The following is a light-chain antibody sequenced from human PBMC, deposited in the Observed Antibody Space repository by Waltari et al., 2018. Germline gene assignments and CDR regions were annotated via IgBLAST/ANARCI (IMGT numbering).Light chain of an antibody. Sequence: DIVMTQSPDSLAVSLGERATINGKHSQSVFHSSNNKNCLGWYQQKPGQSPKLLIYWASNRESGVPDRFSGSGSGTDFTLTISSLEAEDVAVYYCQQYYTIPWTFGQGTKVEI. V-gene: IGKV4-1*01. CDR2: WAS. CDR3: QQYYTIPWT. CDR1: QSVFHSSNNKNC. J-gene: IGKJ1*01.